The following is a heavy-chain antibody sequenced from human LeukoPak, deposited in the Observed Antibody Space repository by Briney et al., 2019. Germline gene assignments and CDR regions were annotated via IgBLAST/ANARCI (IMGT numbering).Heavy chain of an antibody. Sequence: SETLSLTCTVSGGSISSYYWSWIRQPPGKGLEWIGYIYYSGSTNYNPSLKSRVTISVDTSKNQFSLKLSSVTAADTAVYYCARDRTMIRGDAFDIWGQGTMVTVSS. J-gene: IGHJ3*02. CDR2: IYYSGST. V-gene: IGHV4-59*01. CDR1: GGSISSYY. CDR3: ARDRTMIRGDAFDI. D-gene: IGHD3-22*01.